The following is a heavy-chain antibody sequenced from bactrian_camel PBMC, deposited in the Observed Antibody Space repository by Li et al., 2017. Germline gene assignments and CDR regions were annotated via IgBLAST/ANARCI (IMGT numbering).Heavy chain of an antibody. CDR1: GDAMSSRD. CDR3: AAAWDKDINNLDNPDEYNC. D-gene: IGHD1*01. Sequence: VQLVESGGGSVQAGGSLRLSCRASGDAMSSRDCMGWFRQAPGKEREGVAAMYQGGAKTYVADSVKGRFTISQDNAKNTLYLEMNALKPEDTAMYHCAAAWDKDINNLDNPDEYNCWGQGTQVTVS. V-gene: IGHV3S40*01. J-gene: IGHJ4*01. CDR2: MYQGGAKT.